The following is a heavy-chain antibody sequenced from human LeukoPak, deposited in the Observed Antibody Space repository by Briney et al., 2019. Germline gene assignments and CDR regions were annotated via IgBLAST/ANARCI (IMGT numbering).Heavy chain of an antibody. V-gene: IGHV1-18*01. D-gene: IGHD3-10*01. Sequence: ASVKVSCKASGYTFTSYGISWVRQAPGQGLEWMGWISAYNGNTNYAQKLQGRVTMTTDTSTSTAYLELRSLRSDDTAVYYCARQWFGRGPFDYWGQGTLVTVSS. J-gene: IGHJ4*02. CDR3: ARQWFGRGPFDY. CDR2: ISAYNGNT. CDR1: GYTFTSYG.